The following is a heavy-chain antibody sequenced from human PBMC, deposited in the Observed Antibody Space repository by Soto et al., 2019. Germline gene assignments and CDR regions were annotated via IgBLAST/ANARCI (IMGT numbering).Heavy chain of an antibody. J-gene: IGHJ3*02. Sequence: GESLRLSCAASGFTVSSNYMSWVRQAPGKGLEWVSVIYSGGSTYYADSVKGRFTISRDNSKNTLYLQMNSLRAEDTAVYYCARGSGGEEEAFDIWGQGTMVTVSS. V-gene: IGHV3-53*01. CDR1: GFTVSSNY. CDR2: IYSGGST. D-gene: IGHD3-10*01. CDR3: ARGSGGEEEAFDI.